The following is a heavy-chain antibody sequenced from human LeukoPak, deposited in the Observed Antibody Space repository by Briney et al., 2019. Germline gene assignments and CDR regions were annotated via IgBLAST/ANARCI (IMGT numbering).Heavy chain of an antibody. J-gene: IGHJ3*02. CDR3: ARQEFECSGGSCTLDAFDI. V-gene: IGHV4-61*05. CDR1: GGSISSSSYY. D-gene: IGHD2-15*01. CDR2: IYDSGSP. Sequence: SETLSLTCTVSGGSISSSSYYWGWLRQPPGNGLEWIGYIYDSGSPNYNPSLKSRVTISVDTSKNQFCLKLTSVTAADTAVYYCARQEFECSGGSCTLDAFDIWGQGTMVTVSS.